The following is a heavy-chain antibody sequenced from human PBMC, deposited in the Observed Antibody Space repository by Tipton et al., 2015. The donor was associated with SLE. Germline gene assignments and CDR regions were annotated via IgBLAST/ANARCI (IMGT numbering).Heavy chain of an antibody. V-gene: IGHV4-59*11. CDR3: ARGGPYYYYYGMDV. Sequence: TLSLTCTVSGGSISSHYWSWIRQPPGKGLEWIGYIYYSGSTNYNPSLKSRVTISVDTSKNQFSLKLSSVTAADTAVYYCARGGPYYYYYGMDVWGQGTTVTVSS. J-gene: IGHJ6*02. CDR1: GGSISSHY. CDR2: IYYSGST.